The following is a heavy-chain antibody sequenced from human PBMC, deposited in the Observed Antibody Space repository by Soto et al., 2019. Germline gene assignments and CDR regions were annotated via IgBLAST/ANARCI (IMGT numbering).Heavy chain of an antibody. CDR3: ARGSNRMVRGVTDAFDI. D-gene: IGHD3-10*01. V-gene: IGHV3-72*01. CDR1: GFTFSDHY. J-gene: IGHJ3*02. Sequence: EVQLVESGGGLVQPGGSLRLSCAASGFTFSDHYMDWVRQAPGKGLEYVVRTRNKANNYTTEYAASVKGRFTISRDDSKNSLYLQMNSLKTEDTAVYYCARGSNRMVRGVTDAFDIWGQGTMVTVSS. CDR2: TRNKANNYTT.